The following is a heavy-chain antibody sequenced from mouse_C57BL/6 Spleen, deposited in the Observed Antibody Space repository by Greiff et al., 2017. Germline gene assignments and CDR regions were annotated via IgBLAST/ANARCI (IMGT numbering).Heavy chain of an antibody. CDR2: INPNYGTT. Sequence: VQLKQSGPELVKPGASVKISCKASGYSFTDYNMNWVKQSNGKSLEWIGVINPNYGTTSYNQKFKGKATLTVDQSSSTAYMQLNSLTSEDSAVYYCARSGLITTVVARYFDVWGTGTTVTVSS. CDR3: ARSGLITTVVARYFDV. J-gene: IGHJ1*03. V-gene: IGHV1-39*01. D-gene: IGHD1-1*01. CDR1: GYSFTDYN.